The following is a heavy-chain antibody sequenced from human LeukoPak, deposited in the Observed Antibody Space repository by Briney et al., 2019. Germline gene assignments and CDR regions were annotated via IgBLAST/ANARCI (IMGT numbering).Heavy chain of an antibody. Sequence: SVQVSCRASGYTFTDHYIHWVRQAPGQGLEWMGRINPDIDVANYAEKFQGRVTMTRETSISTAYMDLGSLTADDTAVYYCARAVIRGIHFDSWGQGTLDTVSS. CDR1: GYTFTDHY. CDR3: ARAVIRGIHFDS. V-gene: IGHV1-2*06. CDR2: INPDIDVA. D-gene: IGHD3-10*01. J-gene: IGHJ4*02.